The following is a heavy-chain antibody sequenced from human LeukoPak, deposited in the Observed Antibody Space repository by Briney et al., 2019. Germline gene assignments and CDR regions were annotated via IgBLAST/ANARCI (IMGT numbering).Heavy chain of an antibody. D-gene: IGHD3-22*01. CDR3: ARVSYSPYYYDSSGYYLDY. CDR1: GGSISSYY. CDR2: IYYSGST. Sequence: SGTLSLTCTVSGGSISSYYWSWIRQPPGKGLEWIGYIYYSGSTNYNPSLKSRVTISVDTSKNQFSLKLSSVTAADTAVYYCARVSYSPYYYDSSGYYLDYRGQGTLVTVSS. J-gene: IGHJ4*02. V-gene: IGHV4-59*01.